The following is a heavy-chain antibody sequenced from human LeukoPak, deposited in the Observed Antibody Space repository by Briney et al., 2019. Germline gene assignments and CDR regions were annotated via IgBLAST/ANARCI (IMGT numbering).Heavy chain of an antibody. CDR1: GDSITSYY. Sequence: IPSETLSLTCTVSGDSITSYYWSWIRQPAGKRLEWIGRIFPSGSTNYNPSLKSRVTMSLDTSKNQFSLKLTSVTAADTAVYYCARDYYGSGSYPFDYWGQGTLVTVSS. CDR3: ARDYYGSGSYPFDY. J-gene: IGHJ4*02. CDR2: IFPSGST. D-gene: IGHD3-10*01. V-gene: IGHV4-4*07.